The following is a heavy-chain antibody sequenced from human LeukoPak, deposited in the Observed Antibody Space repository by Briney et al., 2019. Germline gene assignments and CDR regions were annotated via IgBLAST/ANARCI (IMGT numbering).Heavy chain of an antibody. CDR2: MNPNSGHT. J-gene: IGHJ5*02. CDR3: ARAFLPIPGLANCFDP. V-gene: IGHV1-8*03. Sequence: ASVKVSCKASGYTFTGYYMHWVRQAPGQGLEWMGWMNPNSGHTGYAQKFQGRVTITRNTSISTAYMELSSLRSEDTAVYYCARAFLPIPGLANCFDPWGQETLVTVSS. CDR1: GYTFTGYY.